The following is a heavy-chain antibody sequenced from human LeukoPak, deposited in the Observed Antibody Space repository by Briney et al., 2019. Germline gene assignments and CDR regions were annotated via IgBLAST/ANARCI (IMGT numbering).Heavy chain of an antibody. CDR1: GYTFTSYG. J-gene: IGHJ5*02. D-gene: IGHD2-2*02. Sequence: GASVKVSCKASGYTFTSYGISWVRQAPGQGLEWMGGIIPIFGTANYAQKFQGRVTITADESTSTAYMELSSLRSEDTAVYYCARFGVVPAAIRSATEFDPWGQGTLVTVSS. CDR2: IIPIFGTA. V-gene: IGHV1-69*13. CDR3: ARFGVVPAAIRSATEFDP.